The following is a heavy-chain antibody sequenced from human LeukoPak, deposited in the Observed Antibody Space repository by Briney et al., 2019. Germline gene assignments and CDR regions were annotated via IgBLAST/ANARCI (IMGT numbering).Heavy chain of an antibody. D-gene: IGHD4-17*01. CDR3: AKETYGDYIIGWFDP. J-gene: IGHJ5*02. Sequence: PRRSLRPSCAASGFTFTSDAMSWVRQAPGNGLEWVSAFNGSCCSTYYAHSVKGRFTNSIDNSKNTLYLQMNSLRAEDTDVYYCAKETYGDYIIGWFDPWGQGTLVTVSS. V-gene: IGHV3-23*01. CDR2: FNGSCCST. CDR1: GFTFTSDA.